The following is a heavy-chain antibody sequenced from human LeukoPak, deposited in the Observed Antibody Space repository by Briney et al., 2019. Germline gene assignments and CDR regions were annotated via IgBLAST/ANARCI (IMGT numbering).Heavy chain of an antibody. CDR3: ARRMIGIRFDP. CDR2: IYYSGSV. D-gene: IGHD3-22*01. J-gene: IGHJ5*02. V-gene: IGHV4-39*01. CDR1: GGSISSSSYY. Sequence: SETLSLTCTVSGGSISSSSYYWGWIRQPPGTGLEWIASIYYSGSVHYNPSLKSRVTMSVDTSKNQFSLNLRSVTAADTAVYYCARRMIGIRFDPWGQGTLVTVSS.